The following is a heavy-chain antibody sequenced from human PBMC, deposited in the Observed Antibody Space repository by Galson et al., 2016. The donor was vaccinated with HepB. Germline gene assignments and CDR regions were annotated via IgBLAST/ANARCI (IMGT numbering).Heavy chain of an antibody. CDR1: GFPFSSYG. Sequence: SLRLSCAASSGFPFSSYGLHWVRQAPGKALEWVAVISYVGTNIFYADSVKGRFTISRDNSKNTLYLQMYSLRREDTAVYYCAKDPRRILGGTVVGDYYNYYMDVWGKGTTVIVSS. CDR3: AKDPRRILGGTVVGDYYNYYMDV. CDR2: ISYVGTNI. V-gene: IGHV3-30*18. J-gene: IGHJ6*03. D-gene: IGHD1-26*01.